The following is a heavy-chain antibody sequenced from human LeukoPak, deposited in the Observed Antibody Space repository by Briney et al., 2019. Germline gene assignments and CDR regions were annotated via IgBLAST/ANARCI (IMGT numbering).Heavy chain of an antibody. CDR2: ISGTGYNT. V-gene: IGHV3-23*01. J-gene: IGHJ4*02. Sequence: PGGSLRLSCAASGFTFRNCAMSWVRQAPGKGLEWVSGISGTGYNTYYADSVKGRFTISRDNSKNTLYLQMNSLGAEDTAVYNCAKHVSGSLFYFDYWGQRTLVTVSS. CDR3: AKHVSGSLFYFDY. CDR1: GFTFRNCA. D-gene: IGHD3-10*01.